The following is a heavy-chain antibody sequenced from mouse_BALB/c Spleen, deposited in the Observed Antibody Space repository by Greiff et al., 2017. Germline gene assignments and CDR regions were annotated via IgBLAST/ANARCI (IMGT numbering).Heavy chain of an antibody. D-gene: IGHD1-1*01. V-gene: IGHV5-9-4*01. CDR3: ARDTYGTLYAMDY. CDR2: ISSGGSYT. Sequence: EVQRVESGGGLVKPGGSLKLSCAASGFTFSSYAMSWVRQSPEKRLEWVAEISSGGSYTYYPDTVTGRFTISRDNAKNTLYLEMSSLRSEDTAMYYCARDTYGTLYAMDYWGQGTSVTVSS. J-gene: IGHJ4*01. CDR1: GFTFSSYA.